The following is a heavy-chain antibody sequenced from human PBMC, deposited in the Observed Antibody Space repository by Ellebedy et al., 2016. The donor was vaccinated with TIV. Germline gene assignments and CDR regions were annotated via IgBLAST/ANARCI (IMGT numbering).Heavy chain of an antibody. V-gene: IGHV3-21*04. J-gene: IGHJ4*02. D-gene: IGHD4-17*01. CDR2: IRSTGSDK. CDR1: GFTFSNYN. Sequence: GESLKISCVASGFTFSNYNMNWVRQSPGKGLEWVSSIRSTGSDKYYADPVKGRFTISRDNSKNTLFLQMHSLRADATAIYYCAKGSAEYGDLRHDYWGQGTLVTVSS. CDR3: AKGSAEYGDLRHDY.